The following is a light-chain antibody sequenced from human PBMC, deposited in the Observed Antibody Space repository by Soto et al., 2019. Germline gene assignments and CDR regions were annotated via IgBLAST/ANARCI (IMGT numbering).Light chain of an antibody. CDR2: GAS. CDR3: QQYGNSAPIT. CDR1: QSVSSR. Sequence: EIVVTQSPVTLALSPGGRATLSWRASQSVSSRLAWYQQKPGQAPRLLISGASSRATGIPDRFSGSGSGTDFTLTISRLEPEDFALYYCQQYGNSAPITFGQGTRLEI. J-gene: IGKJ5*01. V-gene: IGKV3-20*01.